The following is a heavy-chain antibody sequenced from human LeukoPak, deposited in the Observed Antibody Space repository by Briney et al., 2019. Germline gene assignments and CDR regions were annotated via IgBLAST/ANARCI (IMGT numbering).Heavy chain of an antibody. CDR1: GGSISGYY. Sequence: SESLSLTCTVSGGSISGYYWSWMRQPPGKGLEWIGYIYYSGSTNYNPSLKSRVTISVDTSKNQFSLKLSSVTAADTAVYYCARDVVGKYYDFWSGYFISSAWFDPWGQGTLVTVSS. CDR2: IYYSGST. CDR3: ARDVVGKYYDFWSGYFISSAWFDP. J-gene: IGHJ5*02. D-gene: IGHD3-3*01. V-gene: IGHV4-59*01.